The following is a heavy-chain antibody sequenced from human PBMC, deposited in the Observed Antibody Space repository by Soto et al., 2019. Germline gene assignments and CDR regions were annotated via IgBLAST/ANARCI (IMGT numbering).Heavy chain of an antibody. CDR2: INPNSGDT. J-gene: IGHJ5*01. D-gene: IGHD2-2*01. V-gene: IGHV1-2*02. CDR1: GYIFTGYY. Sequence: ASVKVSCKASGYIFTGYYINWVRQAPGQGLEWMGWINPNSGDTSFLQKFQGRVSMTTDTSINTACMELSRVTSDDTAVYYCARPFCSSNSCHNWFDSWGQGTLVTVSS. CDR3: ARPFCSSNSCHNWFDS.